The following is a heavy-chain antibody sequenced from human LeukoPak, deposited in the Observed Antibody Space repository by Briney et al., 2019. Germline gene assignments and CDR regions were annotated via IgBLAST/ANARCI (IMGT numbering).Heavy chain of an antibody. Sequence: GGSLRLSCAASGFTVSSNYMSWVRQAPGKGLQWVSVIYSGGNTYYADSVKGRFTISRDNSKNTLYIQMNSLRDEDTAVYYCAGRTVTPYYHDSSGFHLQYWGQGTLVTVSS. D-gene: IGHD3-22*01. J-gene: IGHJ1*01. CDR3: AGRTVTPYYHDSSGFHLQY. CDR2: IYSGGNT. V-gene: IGHV3-53*01. CDR1: GFTVSSNY.